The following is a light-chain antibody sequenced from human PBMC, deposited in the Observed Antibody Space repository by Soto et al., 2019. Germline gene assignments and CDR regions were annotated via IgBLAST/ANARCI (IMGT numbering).Light chain of an antibody. CDR3: QQYGSSPPIT. CDR1: QAISGNY. Sequence: EIVLTQSPGTLSLSPGEGASLSCRASQAISGNYLARYQHKPGQAPRLLMYGASSRATGIPDRFSGSGSGTDFTLTISRLEPEDFAVYYCQQYGSSPPITFGQGTRLEIK. V-gene: IGKV3-20*01. CDR2: GAS. J-gene: IGKJ5*01.